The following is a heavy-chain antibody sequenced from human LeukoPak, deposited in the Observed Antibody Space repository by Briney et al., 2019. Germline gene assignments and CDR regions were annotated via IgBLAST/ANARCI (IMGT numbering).Heavy chain of an antibody. V-gene: IGHV6-1*01. CDR2: TYYRSKWYN. CDR3: ARVPRTEDPAAIRQNWFDP. Sequence: SQTLSLTCAISGDSVSSNSAAWNWIRQSPSRGLEWLGRTYYRSKWYNDYAVSVKSRITINPDTSRNQFSLQLNSVTPEDTAVYYCARVPRTEDPAAIRQNWFDPWGQGTLVTVSS. J-gene: IGHJ5*02. D-gene: IGHD2-2*01. CDR1: GDSVSSNSAA.